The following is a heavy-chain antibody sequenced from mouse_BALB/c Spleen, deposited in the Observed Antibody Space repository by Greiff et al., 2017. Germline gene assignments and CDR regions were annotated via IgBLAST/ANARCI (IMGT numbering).Heavy chain of an antibody. D-gene: IGHD2-10*01. CDR3: TRVGGPTGDYAMDY. CDR1: GYSFTSYW. CDR2: IYPGNSDT. Sequence: EVQLQQSGTVLARPGASVKMSCKASGYSFTSYWMHWVKQRPGQGLEWIGAIYPGNSDTSYNQKFKGKAKLTAVTSASTAYMELSSLTNVDSAVYYCTRVGGPTGDYAMDYWGQGTSVTVSS. J-gene: IGHJ4*01. V-gene: IGHV1-5*01.